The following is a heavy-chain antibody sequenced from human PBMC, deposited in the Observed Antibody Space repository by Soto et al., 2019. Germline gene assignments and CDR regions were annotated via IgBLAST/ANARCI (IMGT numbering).Heavy chain of an antibody. Sequence: NPSETLSLTCAVSGGSITSGNSYSWSWIRQPPGKGLEWIGSISHTGSTSYNPSLKSRLTMSVDKSKNQFSLRLSSVTAADMAVYYCARAVAPYFGTWFDPWGQGILVTVS. J-gene: IGHJ5*02. V-gene: IGHV4-30-2*01. D-gene: IGHD3-10*01. CDR2: ISHTGST. CDR3: ARAVAPYFGTWFDP. CDR1: GGSITSGNSYS.